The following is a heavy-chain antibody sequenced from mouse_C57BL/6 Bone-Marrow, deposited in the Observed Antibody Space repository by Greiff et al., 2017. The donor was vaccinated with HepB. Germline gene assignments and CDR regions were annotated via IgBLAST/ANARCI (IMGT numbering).Heavy chain of an antibody. J-gene: IGHJ2*01. V-gene: IGHV1-76*01. CDR1: GYTFTDYY. CDR2: IYPGSGNT. Sequence: VKLMESGAELVRPGASVKLSCKASGYTFTDYYINWVKQRPGQGLEWIARIYPGSGNTYYNEKFKGKATLTAEKSSSTAYMQLSSLTSEDSAVYFCAILCPFDYWGQGTTLTVSS. CDR3: AILCPFDY. D-gene: IGHD1-1*02.